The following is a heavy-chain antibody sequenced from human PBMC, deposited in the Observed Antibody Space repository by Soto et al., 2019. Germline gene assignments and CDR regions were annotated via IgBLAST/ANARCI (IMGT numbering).Heavy chain of an antibody. J-gene: IGHJ6*02. CDR1: GGSFSGYY. D-gene: IGHD3-10*01. Sequence: SETLSLTCAVYGGSFSGYYWSWIRQPPGKGLEWIRDINHSESTNYNPSLKSRVNISVDTSKSQFSLKLSSVTAADTAVFYCARGFYYGSGRPNYGMDVWGQGTTVTVSS. V-gene: IGHV4-34*01. CDR3: ARGFYYGSGRPNYGMDV. CDR2: INHSEST.